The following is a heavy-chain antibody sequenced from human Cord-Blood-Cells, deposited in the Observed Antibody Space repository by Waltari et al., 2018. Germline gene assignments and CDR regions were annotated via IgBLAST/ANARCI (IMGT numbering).Heavy chain of an antibody. J-gene: IGHJ3*02. V-gene: IGHV3-23*01. CDR2: ISGSGGST. Sequence: EVPLLESGGGLVQLGGSLRCSCAVLGFTFSRSAMCWVRQAAWKGLEWVSAISGSGGSTYYADSVKGRFTISRDNSKNTLYLQMNSLRAEDTAVYYCAKGSGYDYAFDIWGQGTMVTVSS. CDR1: GFTFSRSA. D-gene: IGHD5-12*01. CDR3: AKGSGYDYAFDI.